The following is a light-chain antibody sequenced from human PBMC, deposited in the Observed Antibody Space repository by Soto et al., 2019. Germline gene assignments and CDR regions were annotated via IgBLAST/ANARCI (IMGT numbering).Light chain of an antibody. V-gene: IGLV1-47*01. J-gene: IGLJ2*01. CDR1: SSNIGSNH. CDR2: RSD. Sequence: QSVLTQPPSASGTPGQRVTISCSGSSSNIGSNHVYWYQQFPGMAPKLLMYRSDHRPTGVPDRFSCSKSGTSASLAISGRRYDDEADYYCSARYDSLSGVVFGGGTKLTVL. CDR3: SARYDSLSGVV.